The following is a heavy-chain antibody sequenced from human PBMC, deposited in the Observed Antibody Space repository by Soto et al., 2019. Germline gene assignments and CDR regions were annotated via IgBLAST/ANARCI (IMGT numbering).Heavy chain of an antibody. CDR2: IWHDGRNK. V-gene: IGHV3-33*01. J-gene: IGHJ4*02. D-gene: IGHD2-2*01. CDR1: GFTFSSFG. CDR3: ASRSPALDY. Sequence: QVQLVEAGGGVIQPGRSLRLTCAASGFTFSSFGMHWVRQAPGKGLEWVAVIWHDGRNKYYADFVKGRFTISRDNSKNTLYLQMNSLRAEDTAVYYCASRSPALDYWGQGTLFTVSS.